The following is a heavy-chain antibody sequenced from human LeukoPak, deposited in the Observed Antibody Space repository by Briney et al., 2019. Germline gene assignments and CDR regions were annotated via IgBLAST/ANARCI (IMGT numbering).Heavy chain of an antibody. Sequence: SGGSLRLSCAASGFTFSSYAMSWVRQAPGKGLEWVSAISGSGGSTYYADSVKGRFTISRDNSKNTLYLQMNSLRAEDTAVYYCAKSLGGYSGYDAWYFDYWGQGTLVTVSS. J-gene: IGHJ4*02. V-gene: IGHV3-23*01. CDR3: AKSLGGYSGYDAWYFDY. D-gene: IGHD5-12*01. CDR1: GFTFSSYA. CDR2: ISGSGGST.